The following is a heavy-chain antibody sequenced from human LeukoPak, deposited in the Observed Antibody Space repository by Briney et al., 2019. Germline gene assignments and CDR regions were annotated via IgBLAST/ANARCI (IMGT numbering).Heavy chain of an antibody. CDR2: INPSGGST. J-gene: IGHJ3*02. CDR3: ARISDGDPEGAFDI. CDR1: GYTFTSYY. D-gene: IGHD4-17*01. Sequence: ASVKVSCKASGYTFTSYYIHWVRQAPGQGLEWTGIINPSGGSTSYALKFQGRVTMTSDASTSTLYMELSSLRSEDTAVYYCARISDGDPEGAFDIWGQGTMVTLSS. V-gene: IGHV1-46*01.